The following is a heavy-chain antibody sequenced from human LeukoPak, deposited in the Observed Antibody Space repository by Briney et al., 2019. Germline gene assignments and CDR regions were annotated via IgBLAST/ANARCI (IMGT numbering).Heavy chain of an antibody. Sequence: SQTLSLTCTVSGGSISSYYWSWIRQPPGKGLEWIGYIYYSGSTNYNPSLKSRVTISVDTSKNQFSLKLSSVTAADTAVYYCASLGYSIKPYYMDVWGKGTTVTVS. D-gene: IGHD6-13*01. CDR3: ASLGYSIKPYYMDV. J-gene: IGHJ6*03. CDR1: GGSISSYY. CDR2: IYYSGST. V-gene: IGHV4-59*01.